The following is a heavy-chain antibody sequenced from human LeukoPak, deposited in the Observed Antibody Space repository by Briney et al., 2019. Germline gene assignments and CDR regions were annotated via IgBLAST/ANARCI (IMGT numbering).Heavy chain of an antibody. CDR3: ARGQGSYRFFDY. CDR2: INHSGNT. V-gene: IGHV4-34*01. D-gene: IGHD1-26*01. J-gene: IGHJ4*02. Sequence: SETLSLTCAVYVGSFSAYHRSWIRQPPGKGLEWIGEINHSGNTNSNPSLKSRVTISVDTSKNQFSLKVTSVTAADTAVYYCARGQGSYRFFDYWGQGTLVAVSS. CDR1: VGSFSAYH.